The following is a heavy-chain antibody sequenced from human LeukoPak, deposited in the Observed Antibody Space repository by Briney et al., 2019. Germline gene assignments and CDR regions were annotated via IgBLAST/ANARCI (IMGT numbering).Heavy chain of an antibody. Sequence: GGSLTLSCAVSGFTFYDYAINWVRQAPGKGLEWVSNINWNGASTGYGDSVKGRFTIYRDNAKNSVFLQMNSLRPDDTALYYCARDMLLGDAFDIWGQGTMVIVSS. CDR1: GFTFYDYA. D-gene: IGHD3-10*02. J-gene: IGHJ3*02. V-gene: IGHV3-20*04. CDR2: INWNGAST. CDR3: ARDMLLGDAFDI.